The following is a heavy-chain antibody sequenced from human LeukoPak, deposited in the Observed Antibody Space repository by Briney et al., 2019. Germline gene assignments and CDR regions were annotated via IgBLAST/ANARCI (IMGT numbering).Heavy chain of an antibody. D-gene: IGHD1-26*01. J-gene: IGHJ4*02. CDR2: INIDGSIT. CDR1: GFTFSSYW. CDR3: ARETPIVGATFFDY. Sequence: GGSLRLSCAASGFTFSSYWMHWVRQAPGKGLVWVSRINIDGSITHHADSVKGRFTISRDNAKNTLYLQMNSLRAEDTAVYYCARETPIVGATFFDYWGQGTLVTVSS. V-gene: IGHV3-74*01.